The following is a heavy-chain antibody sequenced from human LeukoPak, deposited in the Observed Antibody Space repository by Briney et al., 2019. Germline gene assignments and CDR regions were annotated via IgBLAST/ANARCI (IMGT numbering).Heavy chain of an antibody. J-gene: IGHJ4*01. CDR2: IYYTGST. V-gene: IGHV4-59*01. D-gene: IGHD1-26*01. CDR3: ARVGGWEPKLHGVTFDY. CDR1: GGPLSSYY. Sequence: SETLSLTCTVSGGPLSSYYWSWIRQPTGKGLEWMGYIYYTGSTNYNPSLKSRVTMSADTSKNQFSLKLSSVTAADTAVYFCARVGGWEPKLHGVTFDYLGHGTLVTVSS.